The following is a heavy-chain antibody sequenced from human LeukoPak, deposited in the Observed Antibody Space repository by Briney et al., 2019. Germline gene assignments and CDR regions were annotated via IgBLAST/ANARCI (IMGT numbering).Heavy chain of an antibody. D-gene: IGHD3-10*01. CDR2: INQAGSEK. Sequence: GGSLRLSCAASGFTFSRYWMSWVRQAPGKGLEWVADINQAGSEKFYVDSVKGRFTISRDNAKISLYLQMNSLRAEDTAVYYCARVTPGGVGSFDYWGQGTLVTVPS. CDR1: GFTFSRYW. V-gene: IGHV3-7*01. CDR3: ARVTPGGVGSFDY. J-gene: IGHJ4*02.